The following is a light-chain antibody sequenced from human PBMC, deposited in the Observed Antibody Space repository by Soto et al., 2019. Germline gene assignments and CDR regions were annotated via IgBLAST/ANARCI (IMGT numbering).Light chain of an antibody. Sequence: DIQMTQSHSTLSASVGDRVTISCRASQNIDTWLAWYQQRPGEAPRLLIYTASNLESGVPSRFSGSGSGTDFTLTITSLQPDDFATYFCQQYSDYSRAFGQGTKLEIK. CDR3: QQYSDYSRA. V-gene: IGKV1-5*03. CDR1: QNIDTW. CDR2: TAS. J-gene: IGKJ1*01.